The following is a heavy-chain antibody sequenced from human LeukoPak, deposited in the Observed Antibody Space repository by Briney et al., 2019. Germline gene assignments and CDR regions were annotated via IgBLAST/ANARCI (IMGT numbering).Heavy chain of an antibody. CDR3: ARSGSFQTHSDL. CDR1: GFTFTSYT. D-gene: IGHD1-26*01. J-gene: IGHJ5*02. CDR2: TSYDGSNK. Sequence: GSSLRLSCAALGFTFTSYTGHWVRQAPGRGLEWVASTSYDGSNKFYADSVKGRFTISKDKSKNTLSLEMSSLGVEDTAVYHCARSGSFQTHSDLWGQGTLVTVSS. V-gene: IGHV3-30-3*01.